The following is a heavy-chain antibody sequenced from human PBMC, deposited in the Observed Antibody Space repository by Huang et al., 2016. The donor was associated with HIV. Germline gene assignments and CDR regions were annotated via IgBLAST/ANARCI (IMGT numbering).Heavy chain of an antibody. CDR1: GFTFSSYG. D-gene: IGHD3-22*01. J-gene: IGHJ4*02. V-gene: IGHV3-30*02. CDR3: AKASLAYYYDSSTQTEDY. CDR2: IRYDGSNK. Sequence: QVQLVESGGGVVQPGGSLRLSCAASGFTFSSYGMHWVRQAPGTGVEWVALIRYDGSNKYYPDSGKGRFTISRDNSKNTLYLQMNSLRAEDTAVYYCAKASLAYYYDSSTQTEDYWGQGTLVTVSS.